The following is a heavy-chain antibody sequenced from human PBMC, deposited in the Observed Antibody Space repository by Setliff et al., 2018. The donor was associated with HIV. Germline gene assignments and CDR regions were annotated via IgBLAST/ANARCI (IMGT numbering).Heavy chain of an antibody. CDR1: GISINGYY. Sequence: SETLSLTCSVSGISINGYYWSWIRQSPRTRLEWIGYVSSIGNTNYNPSLKSRVTISVDTSKNQFSLKLNSVTAADTAVYYCARGRGLNHYYYYYMDVWGKGTTVTVSS. CDR3: ARGRGLNHYYYYYMDV. D-gene: IGHD5-12*01. CDR2: VSSIGNT. J-gene: IGHJ6*03. V-gene: IGHV4-4*08.